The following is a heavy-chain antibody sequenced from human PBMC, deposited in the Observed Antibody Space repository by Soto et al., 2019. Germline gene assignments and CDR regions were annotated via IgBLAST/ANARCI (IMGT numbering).Heavy chain of an antibody. V-gene: IGHV3-33*01. CDR2: IWDDGSRK. D-gene: IGHD1-26*01. Sequence: QVQLVESGGGVVLPGRSLRLACAASGFRFSSHGFHWVRQAPGKGLVLVAVIWDDGSRKHYADSVQGRFNISRDNSMNTVYLEMNSLRGEDTAIYYCARDLCLEGAPQLDLWGQGTMVTVSS. CDR3: ARDLCLEGAPQLDL. CDR1: GFRFSSHG. J-gene: IGHJ5*02.